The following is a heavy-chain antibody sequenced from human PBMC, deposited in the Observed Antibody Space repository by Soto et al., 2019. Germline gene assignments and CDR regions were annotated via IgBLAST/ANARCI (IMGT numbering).Heavy chain of an antibody. D-gene: IGHD3-10*01. CDR1: GGTFSGYY. J-gene: IGHJ5*02. CDR2: INHSGST. CDR3: ARGPSMGWFDP. Sequence: QVHLQQWGAGLLKASETRSLTCAVDGGTFSGYYWSWIRQPPGKGLEWIGEINHSGSTNYNPSLKSRVTISVDTSKNQFSLKLSSVTAADTAVYYCARGPSMGWFDPWGQGTLVTVSS. V-gene: IGHV4-34*01.